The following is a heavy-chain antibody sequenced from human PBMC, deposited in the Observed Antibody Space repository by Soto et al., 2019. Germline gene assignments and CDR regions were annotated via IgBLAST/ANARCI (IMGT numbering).Heavy chain of an antibody. J-gene: IGHJ4*02. Sequence: PSETLSLTCTVSGGSISSYYWSWIRQPPGKGLEWIGYIYYSGSTNYNPSLKSRVTISVDTSKNQFSLKLSSVTAADTAVYYCARAREGVAACYFDYWGQGTLVTVSS. V-gene: IGHV4-59*01. D-gene: IGHD2-15*01. CDR3: ARAREGVAACYFDY. CDR1: GGSISSYY. CDR2: IYYSGST.